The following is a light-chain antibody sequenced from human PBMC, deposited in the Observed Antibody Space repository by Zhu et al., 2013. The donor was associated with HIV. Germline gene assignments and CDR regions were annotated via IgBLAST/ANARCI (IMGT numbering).Light chain of an antibody. Sequence: DIVMTQSPATLSVSPGERATLSCRASQSVSSNLAWYQQKPGQAPRLLMYGASSRAPGIPDRFSGSASGTDFTLTISRLEPEDFAVYYCQQYGSSPVTFGQGTRLEIK. CDR1: QSVSSN. J-gene: IGKJ5*01. V-gene: IGKV3-20*01. CDR2: GAS. CDR3: QQYGSSPVT.